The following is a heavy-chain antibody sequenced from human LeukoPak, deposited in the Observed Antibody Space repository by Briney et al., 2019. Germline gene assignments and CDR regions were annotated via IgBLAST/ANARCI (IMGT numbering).Heavy chain of an antibody. J-gene: IGHJ6*02. D-gene: IGHD1-20*01. Sequence: PGGSLRLSCAASGFTFSSYAIHWVRQAPGKGLQWVALISSDGNYKYYADSVKGRFTISRDNSKNTLYLKMTSLSTEDTALYYCARLSGTVNPYYYYAMDVWGQGTMVTVSS. V-gene: IGHV3-30-3*01. CDR2: ISSDGNYK. CDR1: GFTFSSYA. CDR3: ARLSGTVNPYYYYAMDV.